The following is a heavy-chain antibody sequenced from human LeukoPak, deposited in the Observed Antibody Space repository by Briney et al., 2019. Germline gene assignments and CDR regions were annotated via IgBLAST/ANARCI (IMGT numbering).Heavy chain of an antibody. V-gene: IGHV3-49*04. J-gene: IGHJ4*02. CDR3: TRGSGNDY. CDR2: IRSKDYGGRT. Sequence: GSLRLSCAASGFTFGDFAISWVRQAPGKGLEWIGFIRSKDYGGRTEYAASVKGRFTISRDDSKSIAYLQMNSLETEDTAAYYCTRGSGNDYWGQGTLVTVSS. CDR1: GFTFGDFA. D-gene: IGHD3-10*01.